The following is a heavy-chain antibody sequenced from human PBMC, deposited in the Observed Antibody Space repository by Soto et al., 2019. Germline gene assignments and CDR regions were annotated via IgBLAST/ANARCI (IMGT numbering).Heavy chain of an antibody. V-gene: IGHV4-31*03. CDR2: IYYSGST. CDR3: ARAERFPRSWFDP. D-gene: IGHD3-10*01. J-gene: IGHJ5*02. CDR1: GGSISSGGYH. Sequence: SETLSLTCTVSGGSISSGGYHWSWIRQHPGKGLEWIGYIYYSGSTYYNPSLKSRVTISVDTSKNQFSLKLTSVTAADTAIYFCARAERFPRSWFDPWGQGTQVTVSS.